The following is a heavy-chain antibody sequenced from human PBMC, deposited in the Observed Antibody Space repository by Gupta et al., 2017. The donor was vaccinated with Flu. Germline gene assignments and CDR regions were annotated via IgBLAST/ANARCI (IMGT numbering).Heavy chain of an antibody. Sequence: EAQLVESGGGLVQPGGSLRLSCAASGFSFHIFSMIWVRQAPGKGLEWVSYIDSGSGAIYYADSVMGRFTISRDNARNSLYLQMNSLKDEDTAMYYCARGGHFYGGFDYWGQGTLVTVSS. J-gene: IGHJ4*02. D-gene: IGHD4-17*01. V-gene: IGHV3-48*02. CDR2: IDSGSGAI. CDR1: GFSFHIFS. CDR3: ARGGHFYGGFDY.